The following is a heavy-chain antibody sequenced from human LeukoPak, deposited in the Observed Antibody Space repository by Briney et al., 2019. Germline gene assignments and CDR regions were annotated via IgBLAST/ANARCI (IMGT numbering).Heavy chain of an antibody. CDR2: IIPIFGTA. Sequence: ASVKVSCKASGGTFSSYAISWVRQAPGQGLEWMGRIIPIFGTANYAQKFQGRVTMTRDTSTSTVYMELSSLRSEDTAVYYCARAGYWAATGYATNWGQGTLVTVSS. CDR1: GGTFSSYA. V-gene: IGHV1-69*05. J-gene: IGHJ4*02. D-gene: IGHD6-13*01. CDR3: ARAGYWAATGYATN.